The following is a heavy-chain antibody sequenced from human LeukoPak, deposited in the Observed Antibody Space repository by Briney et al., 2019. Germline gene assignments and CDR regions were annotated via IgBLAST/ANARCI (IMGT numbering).Heavy chain of an antibody. CDR2: ISGSGGST. D-gene: IGHD3-22*01. V-gene: IGHV3-23*01. CDR3: ARDIDYDTYYYYYYMDV. J-gene: IGHJ6*03. CDR1: GFTFSSYG. Sequence: GGSLRLSCAASGFTFSSYGMSWVRQAPGKGLEWVSAISGSGGSTYYADSVKGRFTISRDNAKNSLYLQMSSLRAEDAAVYYCARDIDYDTYYYYYYMDVWGKGTTVTISS.